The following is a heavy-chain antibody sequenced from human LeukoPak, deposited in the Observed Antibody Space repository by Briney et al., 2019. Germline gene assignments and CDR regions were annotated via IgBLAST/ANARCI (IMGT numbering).Heavy chain of an antibody. D-gene: IGHD6-6*01. CDR3: ECDEYSSSRQPV. Sequence: GGSLRLSCAASGFTFSSYSMNWVRQAPGKGLEWVSSISSSSSYIYYADSVKGRFTISRDNAKNSLYLQMNSLRAEDTAVYYCECDEYSSSRQPVWGQGTLVTVSS. V-gene: IGHV3-21*01. CDR1: GFTFSSYS. J-gene: IGHJ4*02. CDR2: ISSSSSYI.